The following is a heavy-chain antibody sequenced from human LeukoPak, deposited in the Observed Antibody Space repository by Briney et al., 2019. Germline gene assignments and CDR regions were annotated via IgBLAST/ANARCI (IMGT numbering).Heavy chain of an antibody. CDR3: ARVDHADGGAFDI. J-gene: IGHJ3*02. D-gene: IGHD3-10*01. Sequence: PSETPSLTCTVSGGSISSYYWSWIRQPPWKGLEWIGYIYYSGSTNYNPSLKSRVTISVDTSKNQFSLKLSSVTAADTAMYFCARVDHADGGAFDIWGQGTMVTVSS. CDR1: GGSISSYY. V-gene: IGHV4-59*01. CDR2: IYYSGST.